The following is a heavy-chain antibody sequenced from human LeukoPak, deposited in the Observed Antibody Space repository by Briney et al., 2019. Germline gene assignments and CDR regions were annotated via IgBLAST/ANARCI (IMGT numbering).Heavy chain of an antibody. J-gene: IGHJ4*02. CDR2: IANDGSII. Sequence: GGSLRLSCAASGFTFSNYGMHWVRQAPGKGLEWVAVIANDGSIIYYADSVKGRFTISRDNSKNTLFLQVSSLRGEDTAVYYCARDKDLYANYYFDYWGQGTLVTVSS. CDR3: ARDKDLYANYYFDY. V-gene: IGHV3-30*03. CDR1: GFTFSNYG. D-gene: IGHD5/OR15-5a*01.